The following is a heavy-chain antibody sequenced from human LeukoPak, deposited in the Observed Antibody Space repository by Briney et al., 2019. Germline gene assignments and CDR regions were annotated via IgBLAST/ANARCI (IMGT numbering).Heavy chain of an antibody. J-gene: IGHJ4*02. CDR2: INPNSGGT. V-gene: IGHV1-2*02. Sequence: ASVKVSCKASGYTFTGYYMHWVRQAPGQGLEWMGWINPNSGGTNYAQKFQGRVTMTRDTSISTVYMELSRLRSDDTAVYFCARHLEVTSLYHFDYWGQGTLVTVSS. CDR1: GYTFTGYY. CDR3: ARHLEVTSLYHFDY. D-gene: IGHD3-16*01.